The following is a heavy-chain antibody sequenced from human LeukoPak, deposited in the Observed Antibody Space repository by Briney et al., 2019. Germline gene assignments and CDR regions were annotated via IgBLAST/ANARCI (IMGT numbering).Heavy chain of an antibody. V-gene: IGHV3-21*01. D-gene: IGHD2-2*02. CDR1: GFTFRSYS. Sequence: GGSLRLSCAASGFTFRSYSMNWVRQAPGKGLEWVSSISSSSSYIYYADSVKGRFTISRDNAKNSLYLQMNSLRAEDTAVYYCARDPVPAAISPNWFDPWGQGTLVTVSS. CDR2: ISSSSSYI. CDR3: ARDPVPAAISPNWFDP. J-gene: IGHJ5*02.